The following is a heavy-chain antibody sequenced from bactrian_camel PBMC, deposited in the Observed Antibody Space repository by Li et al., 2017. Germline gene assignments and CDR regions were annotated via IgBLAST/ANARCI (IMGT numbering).Heavy chain of an antibody. D-gene: IGHD5*01. CDR1: GFAFDKYA. Sequence: VQLVESGGGLVQPGGSVRLSCGASGFAFDKYAVTWVRQAPGKGLEWVSAINGDGASTYYGDSVKGRFTISRDNAKNTLYLQLNSLKSEDTAMYFCAKTRAFGGTWWPHLTYGMDDWGKGTQVTVS. J-gene: IGHJ7*01. CDR2: INGDGAST. V-gene: IGHV3S31*01.